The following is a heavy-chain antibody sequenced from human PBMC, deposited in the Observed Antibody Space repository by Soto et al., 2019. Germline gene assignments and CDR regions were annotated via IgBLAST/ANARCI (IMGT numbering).Heavy chain of an antibody. D-gene: IGHD3-22*01. CDR1: GFTFSSYG. CDR3: VGGYYFGDY. Sequence: QVQLVESGGGVVQPGRSLRLSCAASGFTFSSYGMHWVRQAPGKGLQWVAVISYDGSNKHYADSVKGRFTISRDNSKNTLYLQMNSLRAEDTAVYYCVGGYYFGDYWGQGTLVTVSS. V-gene: IGHV3-30*03. CDR2: ISYDGSNK. J-gene: IGHJ4*02.